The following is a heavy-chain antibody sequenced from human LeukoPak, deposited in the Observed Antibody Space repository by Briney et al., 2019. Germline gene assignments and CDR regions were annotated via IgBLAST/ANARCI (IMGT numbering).Heavy chain of an antibody. D-gene: IGHD6-19*01. Sequence: AGGSLRLSCAASGFTFSSYSMNWVRQAPGKGLEWVSSISSSSSYIYYADSVKGRFTISRDNAKNSLYLQMNSLRAEDTAVYYCARQNGYSDGWYSDYWGQGTLVTVSS. CDR1: GFTFSSYS. J-gene: IGHJ4*02. V-gene: IGHV3-21*01. CDR3: ARQNGYSDGWYSDY. CDR2: ISSSSSYI.